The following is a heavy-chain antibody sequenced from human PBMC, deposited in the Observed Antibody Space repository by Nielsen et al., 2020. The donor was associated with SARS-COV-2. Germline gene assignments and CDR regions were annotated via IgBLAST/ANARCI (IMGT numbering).Heavy chain of an antibody. J-gene: IGHJ4*02. V-gene: IGHV4-31*11. CDR1: GGSFSGYY. CDR2: IYYSGST. D-gene: IGHD2-2*01. CDR3: ARESCSSTSCHFDY. Sequence: LRLSCAVFGGSFSGYYWSWFRQHPGKGLGWIGYIYYSGSTYYNPSLKSRVTISVDTSKNQFSLKLSSVTAADTAVYYCARESCSSTSCHFDYWGQGTLVTVSS.